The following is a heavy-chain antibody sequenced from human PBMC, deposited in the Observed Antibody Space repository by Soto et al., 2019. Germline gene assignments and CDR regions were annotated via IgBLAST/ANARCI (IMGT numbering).Heavy chain of an antibody. J-gene: IGHJ4*02. D-gene: IGHD2-8*02. CDR2: TYYRSKWYI. CDR1: GDSVSSNSAA. Sequence: QVQLQQSGPGLVKPSQTLSLTCAISGDSVSSNSAAWNWIRQSPLRGLEWLGRTYYRSKWYIDYTESVKSRMTINPDTSKNQVTLQLNSVTPEDTAVYYCAWGYTTGWHDYWGQGTPVTVSS. CDR3: AWGYTTGWHDY. V-gene: IGHV6-1*01.